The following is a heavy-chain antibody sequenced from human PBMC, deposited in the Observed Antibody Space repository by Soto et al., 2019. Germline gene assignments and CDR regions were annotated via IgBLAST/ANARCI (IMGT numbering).Heavy chain of an antibody. CDR1: GFTFDDYA. CDR3: AKDWDYDSSGDFEY. J-gene: IGHJ4*02. Sequence: EVQLVESGGGLVQPGRSLRLSCAASGFTFDDYAMHWVRQAPGKGLEWVSGISWNSGSICYADSVKGRFTISRDNAKSSLYLQMNSLRAEDTALYYCAKDWDYDSSGDFEYWGQGTLVSVSS. V-gene: IGHV3-9*01. D-gene: IGHD3-22*01. CDR2: ISWNSGSI.